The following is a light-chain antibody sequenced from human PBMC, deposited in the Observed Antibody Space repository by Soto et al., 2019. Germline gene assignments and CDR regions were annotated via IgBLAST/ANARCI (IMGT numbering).Light chain of an antibody. Sequence: EIVFTQSPGTLSLSPGERATLSCRGSQSVSSSYLAWYQQKPGQAPRLLIYGAFNRATGIPARFSGSGSGTDFTLTISSLEPEDSAIYYCQQRNIWPPVTFGQGTRLEIK. CDR1: QSVSSSY. J-gene: IGKJ5*01. CDR3: QQRNIWPPVT. V-gene: IGKV3D-20*02. CDR2: GAF.